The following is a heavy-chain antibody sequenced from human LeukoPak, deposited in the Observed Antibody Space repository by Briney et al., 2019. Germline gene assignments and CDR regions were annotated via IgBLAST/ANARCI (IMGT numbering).Heavy chain of an antibody. J-gene: IGHJ6*02. CDR3: ARSTPNYGMDV. CDR2: ISSSGSSI. D-gene: IGHD5/OR15-5a*01. Sequence: GGSLRLSCAASGFTFSSYEMNWVRQAPGKGLEWVSYISSSGSSIYYADSVKGRFTISRDKAKNSLFLQMNSLRAEDTAVYYRARSTPNYGMDVWGQGTTVTVSS. CDR1: GFTFSSYE. V-gene: IGHV3-48*03.